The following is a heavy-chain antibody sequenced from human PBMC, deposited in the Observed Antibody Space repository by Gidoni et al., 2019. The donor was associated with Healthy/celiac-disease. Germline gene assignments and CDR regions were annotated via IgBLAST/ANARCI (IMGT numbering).Heavy chain of an antibody. Sequence: QVQLQQWGAGLLKPSETLSLTCAVYGGSFRGYSWSWIRPPPGKGLEWIGEINHRGSTNYTPSLKSRVTISVDTSKNQFSLKLSSVTAADTAVYYCARGRGYCSGGSCSRRRYMDVWGKGTTVTVSS. J-gene: IGHJ6*03. D-gene: IGHD2-15*01. CDR3: ARGRGYCSGGSCSRRRYMDV. CDR1: GGSFRGYS. V-gene: IGHV4-34*01. CDR2: INHRGST.